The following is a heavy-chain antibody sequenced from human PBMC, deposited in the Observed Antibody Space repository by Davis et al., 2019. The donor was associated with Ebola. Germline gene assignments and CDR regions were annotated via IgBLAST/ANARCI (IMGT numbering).Heavy chain of an antibody. V-gene: IGHV1-46*01. CDR3: AREGGRDFDWFIDY. CDR1: GGTFSSYA. Sequence: ASVKVSCKASGGTFSSYAISWVRQAPGQGLEWMGISNPSGGSTSYAQKFQGRVTMTRDTSTSTVYMELSSLRSEDTAVYYCAREGGRDFDWFIDYWGQGTLVTVSS. J-gene: IGHJ4*02. CDR2: SNPSGGST. D-gene: IGHD3-9*01.